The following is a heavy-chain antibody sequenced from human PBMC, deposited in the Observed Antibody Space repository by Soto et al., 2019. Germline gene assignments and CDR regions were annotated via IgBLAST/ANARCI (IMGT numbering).Heavy chain of an antibody. CDR1: GFTFDNYA. Sequence: EVQLVESGGGLVQPGRSLRLSCAASGFTFDNYAMHWVRQAPGKGLEWVSGISWNSGGIGYADSVKGRFTISRDNAKNSLYLPMSSLRAEDTALYYCAKDIYYDSSGVDFWGQGTLVTVSS. CDR3: AKDIYYDSSGVDF. J-gene: IGHJ4*02. V-gene: IGHV3-9*01. D-gene: IGHD3-22*01. CDR2: ISWNSGGI.